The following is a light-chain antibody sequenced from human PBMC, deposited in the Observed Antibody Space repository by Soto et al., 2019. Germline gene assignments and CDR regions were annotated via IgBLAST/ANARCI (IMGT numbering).Light chain of an antibody. CDR1: QSVSNDF. J-gene: IGKJ1*01. V-gene: IGKV3-20*01. CDR2: GAS. CDR3: QQYGSSPPRT. Sequence: EIVLTQSPGILSLSPGERATLSCRASQSVSNDFLAWYQQKPGQAPRLLIYGASTRATDVPNRFSGSGSGADFTLSISRLEPEDFAVYHCQQYGSSPPRTFGQGTKVDSK.